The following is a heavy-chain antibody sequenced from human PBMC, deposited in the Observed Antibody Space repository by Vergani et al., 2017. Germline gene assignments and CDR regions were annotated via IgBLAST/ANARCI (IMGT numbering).Heavy chain of an antibody. CDR2: IYSGGST. D-gene: IGHD5-12*01. V-gene: IGHV3-53*04. J-gene: IGHJ6*02. CDR3: ARDRVDIVATTTYYYYCYGMDV. Sequence: EVQLVESGGGLVQPGGSLRLSCAASGFTVSSNYMSWVRQAPGKGLEWVSVIYSGGSTYYADSVKGRFNISRHNSKNTLYLQMNRLRAEDTAAYYCARDRVDIVATTTYYYYCYGMDVWGQGSTVTVSS. CDR1: GFTVSSNY.